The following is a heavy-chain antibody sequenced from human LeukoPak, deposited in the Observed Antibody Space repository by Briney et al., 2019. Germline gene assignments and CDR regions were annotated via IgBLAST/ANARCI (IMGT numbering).Heavy chain of an antibody. Sequence: GGSLRLSCAASGFTFSSYDMHWVRQATGKGLEWVSAIGTAGDTYYPGSVKGRFTISRENAKNSLYLQMNSLRAGDTAVYYCARSSYYTPMDVWGQGTTVTVSS. J-gene: IGHJ6*02. D-gene: IGHD3-10*01. CDR1: GFTFSSYD. CDR2: IGTAGDT. V-gene: IGHV3-13*01. CDR3: ARSSYYTPMDV.